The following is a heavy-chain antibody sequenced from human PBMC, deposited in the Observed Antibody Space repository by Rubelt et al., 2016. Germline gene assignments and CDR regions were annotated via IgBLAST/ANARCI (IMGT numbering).Heavy chain of an antibody. V-gene: IGHV4-38-2*02. CDR2: INHSGST. Sequence: QVQLQESGPGLVKPSETLSLTCTVSGYSISSGYYWGWIRQPPGKGLEWIGEINHSGSTNHNSSLKSRVTISLDTSKNQVSLKLNFVTAADTAVYYCARDLSGYNSYWGQGTLVTVSS. CDR3: ARDLSGYNSY. J-gene: IGHJ4*02. D-gene: IGHD5-24*01. CDR1: GYSISSGYY.